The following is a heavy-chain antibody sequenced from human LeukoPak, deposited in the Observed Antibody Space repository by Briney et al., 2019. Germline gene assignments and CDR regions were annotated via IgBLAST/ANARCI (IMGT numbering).Heavy chain of an antibody. J-gene: IGHJ6*02. V-gene: IGHV3-69-1*02. CDR1: GFTFSAYA. CDR2: IGSDNKP. CDR3: ARDRAIVATVLTYYYYYGMDV. D-gene: IGHD5-12*01. Sequence: GGSLRLSCEASGFTFSAYAMTWVRQAPGKGLEWVSSIGSDNKPHYSESVKGRFTISRDNAKNSLYLQMNSLRAEDTAVYYCARDRAIVATVLTYYYYYGMDVWGQGTTVTVSS.